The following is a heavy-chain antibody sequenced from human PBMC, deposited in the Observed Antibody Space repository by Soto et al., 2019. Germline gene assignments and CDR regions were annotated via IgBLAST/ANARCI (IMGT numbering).Heavy chain of an antibody. CDR3: ASALGLDDAFDI. Sequence: GASVKVSCKASGYTFTSYSISWVRPAPGQGLEWMGWISAYNGNTNYAQKLQGRVTMTTDTSTSTAYMELRSLRSDDTAVYYCASALGLDDAFDIWGQGTMVTVSS. D-gene: IGHD4-17*01. J-gene: IGHJ3*02. CDR1: GYTFTSYS. V-gene: IGHV1-18*01. CDR2: ISAYNGNT.